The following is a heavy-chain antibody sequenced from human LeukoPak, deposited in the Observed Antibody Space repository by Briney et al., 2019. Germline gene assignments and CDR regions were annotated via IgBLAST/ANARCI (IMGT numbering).Heavy chain of an antibody. CDR1: GYSISSGYY. V-gene: IGHV4-38-2*02. CDR3: ARALQYGSGTPEY. CDR2: IYHSGST. Sequence: PSETLSLTCSVSGYSISSGYYWGWIRQPPGKGLEWIGSIYHSGSTYYNPFLKSRVTISVDTSKNQFSLKLSSVTAADTAVYYCARALQYGSGTPEYWGQGTLVTVSS. D-gene: IGHD3-10*01. J-gene: IGHJ4*02.